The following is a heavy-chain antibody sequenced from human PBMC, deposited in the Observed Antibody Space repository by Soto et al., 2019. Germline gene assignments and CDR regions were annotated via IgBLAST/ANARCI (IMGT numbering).Heavy chain of an antibody. J-gene: IGHJ4*02. D-gene: IGHD1-7*01. V-gene: IGHV4-34*01. Sequence: QVQLQQWGAGLLKPSETLSLTCAVYGGSFSGHYWSWIRQPPGKGREWIGEISPGGSTNYKPSLQSRVTMSGDTSKNQFSLKLSAVTAADTAGYYGARGRGGLNRPAELHSWGQGTLVTVSS. CDR1: GGSFSGHY. CDR2: ISPGGST. CDR3: ARGRGGLNRPAELHS.